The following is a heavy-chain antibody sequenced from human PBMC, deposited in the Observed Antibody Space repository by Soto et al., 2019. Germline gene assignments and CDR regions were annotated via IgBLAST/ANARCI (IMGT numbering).Heavy chain of an antibody. V-gene: IGHV4-59*01. D-gene: IGHD5-18*01. J-gene: IGHJ4*02. CDR1: GGSISSYD. CDR3: ERAGIQLWLKY. CDR2: IYYSGST. Sequence: AXETLSLPCTVSGGSISSYDWSWIRQPPGKGLEWIGYIYYSGSTNYNPSLKSRVTISVDTSKNQFSLKLSSVTAADTAVYYCERAGIQLWLKYWGQGTLVTVSS.